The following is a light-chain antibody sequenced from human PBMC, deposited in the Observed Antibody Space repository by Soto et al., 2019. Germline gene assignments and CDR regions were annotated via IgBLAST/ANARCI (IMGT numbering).Light chain of an antibody. CDR2: AAS. Sequence: DIVLTQSPATLSVSPGDRATLSCRASQSVGTSLACYQHKLGQTPRLLICAASSSVTVIPARFSGSGSGTDFTLTINYLMFEDFGIYYCQYYKNGFPPVTFGGGTKVES. CDR3: QYYKNGFPPVT. J-gene: IGKJ4*01. CDR1: QSVGTS. V-gene: IGKV3-15*01.